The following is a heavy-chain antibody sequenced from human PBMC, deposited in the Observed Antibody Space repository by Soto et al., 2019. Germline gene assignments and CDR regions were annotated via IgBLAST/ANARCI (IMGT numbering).Heavy chain of an antibody. CDR1: GGSISSSSYY. Sequence: SETLSLTCTVSGGSISSSSYYWGWIRQPPGKGLEWIGSIYYSGSTYYNPSLKSRVTISVDTSKNQFSLKLSSVTAADTAVYYCARESLRFLEWSTGAFDIWGQGTMVTVSS. V-gene: IGHV4-39*02. D-gene: IGHD3-3*01. CDR3: ARESLRFLEWSTGAFDI. J-gene: IGHJ3*02. CDR2: IYYSGST.